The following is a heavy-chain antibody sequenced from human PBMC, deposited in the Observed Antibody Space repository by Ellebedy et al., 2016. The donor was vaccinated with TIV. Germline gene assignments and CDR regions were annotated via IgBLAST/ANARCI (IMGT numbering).Heavy chain of an antibody. V-gene: IGHV3-7*03. D-gene: IGHD1-14*01. J-gene: IGHJ6*02. CDR2: INQDGREK. Sequence: PGGSLRLSCAASGFDFSSCWMSWVRQAPGKGLEWVANINQDGREKYYVSSVRGRFTVSRDSAKNSLYLQMGGLTVADTTVYFCARGLYNPTYGDVWGPGTTVTVSS. CDR3: ARGLYNPTYGDV. CDR1: GFDFSSCW.